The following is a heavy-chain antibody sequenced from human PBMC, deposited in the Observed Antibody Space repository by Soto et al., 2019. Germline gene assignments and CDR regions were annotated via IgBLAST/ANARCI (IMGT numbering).Heavy chain of an antibody. J-gene: IGHJ6*02. CDR3: AKGKFGSYNYYYYGMDV. D-gene: IGHD1-26*01. CDR2: ISWNSGSI. V-gene: IGHV3-9*01. CDR1: GFTFDDYA. Sequence: PGGSLRLSCAASGFTFDDYAMHWVRQAPGKGLEWVSGISWNSGSIGYADSVKGRFTISRDNAKNSLYLQMNSLRAEDTALYYCAKGKFGSYNYYYYGMDVWGQGTTVTVPS.